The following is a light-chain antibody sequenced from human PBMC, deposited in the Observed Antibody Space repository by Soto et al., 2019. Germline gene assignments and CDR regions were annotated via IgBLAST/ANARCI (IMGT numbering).Light chain of an antibody. CDR1: QSVSSY. CDR3: QQYSSPPRT. J-gene: IGKJ1*01. Sequence: EIVLIQSAAFLFLSPGERATISCRASQSVSSYLAWYQQKPGQAPRLLIYGASSRATGFPDRFSGSGSGTDFSLTISRLEPEDSAVYYCQQYSSPPRTFGQGTKVDIK. V-gene: IGKV3-20*01. CDR2: GAS.